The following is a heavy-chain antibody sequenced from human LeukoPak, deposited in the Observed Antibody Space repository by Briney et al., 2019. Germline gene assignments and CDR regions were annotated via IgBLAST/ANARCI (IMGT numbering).Heavy chain of an antibody. CDR3: GGGAKLLLPNGGG. D-gene: IGHD2-15*01. CDR1: GYSLSSGYY. J-gene: IGHJ4*02. CDR2: IYHSGST. Sequence: SETLSLTCAVSGYSLSSGYYWGWIRQPPGKGLEWIGSIYHSGSTYYNPSLKSRVTTSVDTSKNQFSLKLSSGAAGNTAGFYWGGGAKLLLPNGGGWGQGTLVTVSS. V-gene: IGHV4-38-2*01.